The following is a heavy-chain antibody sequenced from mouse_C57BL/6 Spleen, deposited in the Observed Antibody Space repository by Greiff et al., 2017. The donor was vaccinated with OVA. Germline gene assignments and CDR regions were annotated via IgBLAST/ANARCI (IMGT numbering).Heavy chain of an antibody. CDR3: ARWGTTVVPLFDY. D-gene: IGHD1-1*01. J-gene: IGHJ2*01. V-gene: IGHV1-64*01. CDR1: GYTFTSYW. CDR2: IHPNSGST. Sequence: QVQLQQPGAELVKPGASVQLSCKASGYTFTSYWMHWVKQRPGQGLEWIGMIHPNSGSTNYNEKFKSKATLTVDKSSSTAYMQLSSLTSEDSAVDYGARWGTTVVPLFDYWGQGTTLTVSS.